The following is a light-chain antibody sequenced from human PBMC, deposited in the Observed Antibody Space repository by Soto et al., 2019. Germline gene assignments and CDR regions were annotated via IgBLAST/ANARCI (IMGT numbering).Light chain of an antibody. J-gene: IGKJ1*01. V-gene: IGKV1-6*01. CDR1: QGIRNY. CDR3: LHDYNYPWT. Sequence: AIQMTQSPSSLSASVGDRVTITCRASQGIRNYLGWYQQKPGKAPKLLIYAASSLQSGVPSRFSGSGSGTDFTLTISSLQPEDFATYYCLHDYNYPWTFGQGTKVEIK. CDR2: AAS.